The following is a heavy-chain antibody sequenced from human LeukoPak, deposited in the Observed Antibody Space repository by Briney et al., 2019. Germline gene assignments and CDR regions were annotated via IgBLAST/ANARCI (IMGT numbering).Heavy chain of an antibody. D-gene: IGHD3-16*01. Sequence: SETRSLTCTVSGVSISSYYWSWIRQPPGKGLEWIGSIYTTGDTRYNPSLKSRVTISVDTSKNQFSLKLSSVTAADTAVYYCARATPVGGVRFDYWGQGTLVTVSS. CDR3: ARATPVGGVRFDY. CDR1: GVSISSYY. CDR2: IYTTGDT. J-gene: IGHJ4*02. V-gene: IGHV4-4*09.